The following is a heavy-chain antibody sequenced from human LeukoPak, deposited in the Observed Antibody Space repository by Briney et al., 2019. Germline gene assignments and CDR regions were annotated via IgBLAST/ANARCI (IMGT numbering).Heavy chain of an antibody. CDR3: ARVKGLTGYRKSPVDY. J-gene: IGHJ4*02. Sequence: GGSLRLSCAASGFTFSSYGMHWVRQAPGQGLERMGIINPSGGSTSYAQKFQGRVTMTRDMSTSTVYMELSSLRSEDTAVYYCARVKGLTGYRKSPVDYWGQGTLVTVSS. V-gene: IGHV1-46*01. CDR1: GFTFSSYG. CDR2: INPSGGST. D-gene: IGHD3-9*01.